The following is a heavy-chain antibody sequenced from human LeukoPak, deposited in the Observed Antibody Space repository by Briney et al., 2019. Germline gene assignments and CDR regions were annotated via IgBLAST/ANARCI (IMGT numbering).Heavy chain of an antibody. CDR1: GFRVSNYA. CDR2: VGGSEDST. CDR3: AKDGYCTTVTCYGWLDY. V-gene: IGHV3-23*01. J-gene: IGHJ4*02. D-gene: IGHD2-8*01. Sequence: GGSLRLSCAASGFRVSNYAMSWVRLAPGKGLEWVSGVGGSEDSTYYADSVKGRFTVSRDTSRNTLYLQMDSLRAEDTAVYYCAKDGYCTTVTCYGWLDYWGLGTLVTVSS.